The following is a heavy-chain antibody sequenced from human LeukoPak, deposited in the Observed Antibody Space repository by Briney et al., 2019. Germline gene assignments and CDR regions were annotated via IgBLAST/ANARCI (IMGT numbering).Heavy chain of an antibody. V-gene: IGHV3-21*01. CDR2: ISSSSSYI. CDR3: ARVCSGGSCYSRAFDI. J-gene: IGHJ3*02. CDR1: GFTFSSYS. Sequence: GGSLRLSCAASGFTFSSYSMNWVRQAPGKGLEWVSSISSSSSYIYYADSVKGRFTISRDNAKNSLYLQMNSLRAEDTAVYYCARVCSGGSCYSRAFDIWGQGTMVTVSS. D-gene: IGHD2-15*01.